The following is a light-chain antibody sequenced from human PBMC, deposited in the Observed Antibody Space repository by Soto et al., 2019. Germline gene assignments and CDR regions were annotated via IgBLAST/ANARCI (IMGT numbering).Light chain of an antibody. CDR1: SSDVGAYTF. Sequence: QSALTQPASVSGSPGQSITISCTGTSSDVGAYTFVSWYQQHPDKVPKLMIFDVSRRPSGVSDRFSGSKSGNTASLTISGLQPEHEADHYCSSYTSSSTHVFGSGTKVTVL. V-gene: IGLV2-14*03. J-gene: IGLJ1*01. CDR2: DVS. CDR3: SSYTSSSTHV.